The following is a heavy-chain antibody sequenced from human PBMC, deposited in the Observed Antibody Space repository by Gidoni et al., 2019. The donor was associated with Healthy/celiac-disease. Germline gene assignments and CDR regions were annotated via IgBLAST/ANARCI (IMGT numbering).Heavy chain of an antibody. V-gene: IGHV4-59*01. CDR2: IYYSGST. Sequence: QVQLQESGPGLVKPSETLSLTCTVSGGSISSYYWSWIRQPPGKGLEWIGYIYYSGSTNYNPSLKSRVTISVDTSKNQFSLKLSSVTAADTAVYYCARGNYDILTGYYSGWFDPWGQGTLVTVSS. CDR3: ARGNYDILTGYYSGWFDP. J-gene: IGHJ5*02. CDR1: GGSISSYY. D-gene: IGHD3-9*01.